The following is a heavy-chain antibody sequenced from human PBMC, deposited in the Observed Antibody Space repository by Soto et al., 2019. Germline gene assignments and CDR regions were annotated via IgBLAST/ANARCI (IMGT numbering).Heavy chain of an antibody. Sequence: PSETLSLTCTVSGGSINSGSNYWGWIRQPPGKGLEWIGSMYYSGSAFYNPSLKSRVTISVDTSKNQFSLILSSVTAADTAVYFCARLEGLATISYYFDFWGPGALVTVSS. D-gene: IGHD3-9*01. V-gene: IGHV4-39*01. CDR2: MYYSGSA. CDR3: ARLEGLATISYYFDF. J-gene: IGHJ4*02. CDR1: GGSINSGSNY.